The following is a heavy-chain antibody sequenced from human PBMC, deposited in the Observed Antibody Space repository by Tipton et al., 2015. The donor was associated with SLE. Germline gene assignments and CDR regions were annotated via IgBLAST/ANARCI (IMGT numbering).Heavy chain of an antibody. J-gene: IGHJ2*01. Sequence: GLVKPSGTLSLTCGVSGGSIISNNYWSWIRQPPGKGLEWIGEINHSGSTNYNPSLKSRVTISVDTSKNQFSLKLSSVTAADTAVYYCARVWGAAAGWYFDLWGRGTLVTVSS. CDR2: INHSGST. V-gene: IGHV4-4*02. CDR3: ARVWGAAAGWYFDL. CDR1: GGSIISNNY. D-gene: IGHD6-13*01.